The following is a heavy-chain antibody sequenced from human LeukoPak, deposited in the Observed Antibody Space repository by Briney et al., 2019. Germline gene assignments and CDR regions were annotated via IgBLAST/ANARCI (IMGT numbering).Heavy chain of an antibody. J-gene: IGHJ5*02. V-gene: IGHV4-39*01. CDR3: ARGKGWFDP. CDR2: IYYSGST. Sequence: TSETLSLTCTVSGGSISSSSYYWGWIRQPPGKGLEWIGSIYYSGSTYYNPSLKSRVTISVDTSKNQFSLKLSSVTAADTAVYYCARGKGWFDPWGQGTLVTVSS. CDR1: GGSISSSSYY.